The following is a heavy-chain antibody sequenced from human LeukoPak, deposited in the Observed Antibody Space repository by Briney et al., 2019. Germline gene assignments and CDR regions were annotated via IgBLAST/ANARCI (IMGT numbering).Heavy chain of an antibody. D-gene: IGHD3-10*01. CDR1: GGSISSSSYY. V-gene: IGHV4-61*01. Sequence: SETLSLTCTVSGGSISSSSYYWGWIRQPPGKGLEWIGYIYYSGSTNYNPSLKSRVTISVDTSKNQFSLKLSSVTAADTAVYYCARDGPEFPGPSSHYSDYWGQGTLVTVSS. CDR2: IYYSGST. J-gene: IGHJ4*02. CDR3: ARDGPEFPGPSSHYSDY.